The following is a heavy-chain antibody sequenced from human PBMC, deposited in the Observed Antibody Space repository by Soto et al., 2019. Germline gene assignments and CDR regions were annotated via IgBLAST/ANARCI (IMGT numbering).Heavy chain of an antibody. J-gene: IGHJ5*02. Sequence: VKVSCKASGGTFSSYTISWVRQAPGQGLEWMGRIIPILGIANYAQKFQGRVTITADKSTSTAYMELSSLRSEDTAVYYCARGLVITNWFDPWGQGTLVTVSS. D-gene: IGHD3-22*01. CDR2: IIPILGIA. CDR1: GGTFSSYT. CDR3: ARGLVITNWFDP. V-gene: IGHV1-69*02.